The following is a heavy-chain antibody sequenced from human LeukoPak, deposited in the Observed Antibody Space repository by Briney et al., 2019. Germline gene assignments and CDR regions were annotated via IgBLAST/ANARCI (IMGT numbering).Heavy chain of an antibody. Sequence: GGSLRLSCAASRFTFSSYAVSWVRQAPGKGLEWVSTVSGSGDSTDYADSVKGRFTISRDNSKNTLYLQINSLRAEDTAPYYCAKLIRDYDFWSGSYRAQWFDPWGQGTLVTVSS. D-gene: IGHD3-3*01. V-gene: IGHV3-23*01. CDR2: VSGSGDST. CDR1: RFTFSSYA. J-gene: IGHJ5*02. CDR3: AKLIRDYDFWSGSYRAQWFDP.